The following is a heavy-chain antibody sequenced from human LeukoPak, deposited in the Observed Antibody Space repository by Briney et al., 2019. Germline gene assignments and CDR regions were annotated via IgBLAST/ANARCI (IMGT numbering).Heavy chain of an antibody. V-gene: IGHV3-7*01. CDR2: IKQDGSEK. CDR3: ARGVAAAGRLFDY. CDR1: GFMFSRFW. J-gene: IGHJ4*02. D-gene: IGHD6-13*01. Sequence: GGSLRLSCAASGFMFSRFWMSWVRQAPGKGLEWVANIKQDGSEKYYVDSVKGRFTISRDNAKNSLYLQMNSLRAEDTAVYYCARGVAAAGRLFDYWGQGTLVTVSS.